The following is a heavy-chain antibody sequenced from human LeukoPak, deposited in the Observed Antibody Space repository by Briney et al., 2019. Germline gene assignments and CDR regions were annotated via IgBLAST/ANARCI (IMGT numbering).Heavy chain of an antibody. V-gene: IGHV3-53*01. CDR2: MFSGGAT. CDR1: GFTVSANY. CDR3: ARNDIGTGQYFDF. D-gene: IGHD3-9*01. Sequence: GGSLRLSCTASGFTVSANYITWVPQAPGKGLEGVSVMFSGGATYYADSVKGRFTISRDHSKNTVYLLMDSLSAEDTAVYYCARNDIGTGQYFDFWGQGTLVTVSS. J-gene: IGHJ4*02.